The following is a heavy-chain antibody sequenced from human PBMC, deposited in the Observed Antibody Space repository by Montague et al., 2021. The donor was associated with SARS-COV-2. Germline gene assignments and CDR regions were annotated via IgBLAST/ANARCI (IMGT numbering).Heavy chain of an antibody. D-gene: IGHD2-2*01. CDR3: ARDREYCSSASCYDIYYGMDV. Sequence: CAASGFTFTHYEMNWVRQAPGKGLERVSYISSSGSIIYYADSVKGRFTISRDVAKNSLYLQMSSLRAEDTAVYYCARDREYCSSASCYDIYYGMDVWGPGTTVTVSS. V-gene: IGHV3-48*03. J-gene: IGHJ6*02. CDR1: GFTFTHYE. CDR2: ISSSGSII.